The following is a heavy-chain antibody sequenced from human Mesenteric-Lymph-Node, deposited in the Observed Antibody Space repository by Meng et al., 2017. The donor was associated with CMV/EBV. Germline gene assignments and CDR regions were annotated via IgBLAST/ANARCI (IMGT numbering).Heavy chain of an antibody. CDR3: ARDRKTQGVLRFLEWRHMLYDY. CDR1: GLTFSTYW. D-gene: IGHD3-3*01. J-gene: IGHJ4*02. Sequence: GGSLRLSCAASGLTFSTYWMSWVRQAPGKGLEWVANINPDGSGEYYVGSVKGRFTISRDNAKNSLYLQLNSLRVEDTAVYYCARDRKTQGVLRFLEWRHMLYDYWGQGTLVTVSS. CDR2: INPDGSGE. V-gene: IGHV3-7*01.